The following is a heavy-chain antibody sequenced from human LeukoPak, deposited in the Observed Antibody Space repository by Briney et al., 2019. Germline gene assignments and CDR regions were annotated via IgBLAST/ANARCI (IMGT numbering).Heavy chain of an antibody. CDR1: GFTCSSCW. J-gene: IGHJ5*02. Sequence: GPLRLSCAVSGFTCSSCWMNWVRQAPGKGLEWVATVNEDGTAKFYVDSVKGRFTIFRDNTRSSLDLQMNSLTVEDTAMYYCEAPATAWGQGTLVTVSS. CDR3: EAPATA. V-gene: IGHV3-7*01. CDR2: VNEDGTAK.